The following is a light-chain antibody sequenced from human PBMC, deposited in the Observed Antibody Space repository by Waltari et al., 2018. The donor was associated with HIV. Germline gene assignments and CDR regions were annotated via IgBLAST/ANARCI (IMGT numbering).Light chain of an antibody. CDR1: RTVLSTSDNRNY. Sequence: DIVMTQSPDSLAVSLRERATFHCWSSRTVLSTSDNRNYLAWYQQKTGQSPNVLIYWASTRQSGVPDRFSASGSGTNFSLTISSLQAADVAVYYCQQYYTVRPTFGGGTKVEIK. J-gene: IGKJ4*01. CDR3: QQYYTVRPT. V-gene: IGKV4-1*01. CDR2: WAS.